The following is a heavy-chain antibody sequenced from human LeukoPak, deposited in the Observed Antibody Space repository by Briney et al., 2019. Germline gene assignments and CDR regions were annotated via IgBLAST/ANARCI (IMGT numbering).Heavy chain of an antibody. V-gene: IGHV1-2*06. CDR1: GYTFTGYY. Sequence: ASVKVSCKATGYTFTGYYMHWVRQAPGQGLEWMGRINPNSGGTNYAQEFQGRVTMTRDTSISTAYVELSRLRSDDTAVYYCASTVTTELFDYWGQGTLVTVSS. J-gene: IGHJ4*02. CDR2: INPNSGGT. CDR3: ASTVTTELFDY. D-gene: IGHD4-17*01.